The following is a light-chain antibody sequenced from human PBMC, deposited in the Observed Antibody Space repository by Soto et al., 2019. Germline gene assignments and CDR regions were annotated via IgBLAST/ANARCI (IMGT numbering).Light chain of an antibody. J-gene: IGLJ1*01. CDR3: CSYAGSYNFYV. CDR2: DVS. CDR1: SSDVGGYNY. V-gene: IGLV2-11*01. Sequence: LTQPRSVSGSPGQSVTISCTGTSSDVGGYNYVSWYQQHPGKAPKLMIYDVSKRPSGVPDRFSGSKSGNTASLTISGLQAEDEADYYCCSYAGSYNFYVFGNGTKVTVL.